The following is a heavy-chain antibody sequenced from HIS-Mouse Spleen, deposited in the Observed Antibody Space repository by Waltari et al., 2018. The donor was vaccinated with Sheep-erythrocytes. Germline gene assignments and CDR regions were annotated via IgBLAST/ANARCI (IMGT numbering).Heavy chain of an antibody. CDR2: IYYSGST. Sequence: QVQLQESGPGLVKPSQTLTLTCTVSGGSISSGDYYWSWIRQPPGKGLEWIGYIYYSGSTYYNPSLKSRVTISVDTSKNQFSLKLSSVTAADTAVYYCARALANWGSSFDYWGQGTLVTVSS. D-gene: IGHD7-27*01. CDR1: GGSISSGDYY. CDR3: ARALANWGSSFDY. J-gene: IGHJ4*02. V-gene: IGHV4-30-4*01.